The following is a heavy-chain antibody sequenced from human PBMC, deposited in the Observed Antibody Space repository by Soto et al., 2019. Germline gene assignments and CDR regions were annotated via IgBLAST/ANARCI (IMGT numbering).Heavy chain of an antibody. D-gene: IGHD3-22*01. V-gene: IGHV2-5*02. J-gene: IGHJ3*02. Sequence: QITLKESGPTLVKPTQTLTLTCTFSGFSLSTSGVGVGWIRQRPVKALEWLALIYWDDDKGYSPSLKSRLTIPKDTSKNQVVLTMTNMDPVDTATYYCAHAITMMVTFDIWGQGTMVTVSS. CDR2: IYWDDDK. CDR3: AHAITMMVTFDI. CDR1: GFSLSTSGVG.